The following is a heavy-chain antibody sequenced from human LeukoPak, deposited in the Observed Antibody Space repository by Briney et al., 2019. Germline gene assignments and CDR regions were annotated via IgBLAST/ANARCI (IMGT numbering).Heavy chain of an antibody. Sequence: ASVKVSCKASGYPFSRYGISWVRQAPGQGLEWMGWINTYNGDTNYAQKFQGRVTMTTDTSTSTVYVELRNLRSDDTAVYYCARDRGYLPDTFDIWGQGTMVTASS. J-gene: IGHJ3*02. CDR1: GYPFSRYG. V-gene: IGHV1-18*01. CDR3: ARDRGYLPDTFDI. CDR2: INTYNGDT. D-gene: IGHD3-16*02.